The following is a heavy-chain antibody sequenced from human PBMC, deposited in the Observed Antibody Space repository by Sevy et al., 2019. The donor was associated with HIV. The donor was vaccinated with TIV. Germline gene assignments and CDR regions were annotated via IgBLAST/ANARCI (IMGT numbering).Heavy chain of an antibody. D-gene: IGHD3-10*01. CDR2: ISGSGGST. V-gene: IGHV3-23*01. CDR3: AKAIITMVRGTDY. Sequence: GGSLRLSCAASGFTFSSYAMSWVRQAPGKGLEWVSAISGSGGSTYYADSVKGRFTISRDNSKNTLYLQMNSLRAEDKCVYYCAKAIITMVRGTDYWGQGTLVTVSS. CDR1: GFTFSSYA. J-gene: IGHJ4*02.